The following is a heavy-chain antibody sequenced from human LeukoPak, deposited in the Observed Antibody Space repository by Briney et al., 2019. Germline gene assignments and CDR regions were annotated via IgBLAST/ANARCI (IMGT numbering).Heavy chain of an antibody. D-gene: IGHD3-3*01. V-gene: IGHV3-20*01. Sequence: GGSLRLSCAASGFAFDDYGMSWVRQAPGKGLEWVSGIYWNGVSTGYADSVKGRFTISRDNAKNSLYLQMNSLRAEDTALYHCARDRAIFGVVTVNAFDIWGQGTMVTVSS. CDR2: IYWNGVST. CDR1: GFAFDDYG. CDR3: ARDRAIFGVVTVNAFDI. J-gene: IGHJ3*02.